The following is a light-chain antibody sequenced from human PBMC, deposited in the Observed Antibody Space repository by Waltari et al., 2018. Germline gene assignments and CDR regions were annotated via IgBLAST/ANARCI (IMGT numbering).Light chain of an antibody. V-gene: IGLV1-51*02. Sequence: QSVLTQPPSVTAAPGPNVSISCSGSSSTIGNSHVPWYQQVPGTAPKLLIFETNLRPSGIPDRFSGSKSGTSATLGITGLQTGDEANYYCGTWDTSLSAGVFGGGTKLTVL. CDR1: SSTIGNSH. CDR3: GTWDTSLSAGV. CDR2: ETN. J-gene: IGLJ3*02.